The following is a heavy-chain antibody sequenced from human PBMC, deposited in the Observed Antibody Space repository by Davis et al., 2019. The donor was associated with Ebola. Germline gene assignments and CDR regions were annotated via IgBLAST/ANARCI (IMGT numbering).Heavy chain of an antibody. CDR1: GYTFTSYD. CDR3: ARVGGSGSYYYYYGMDV. V-gene: IGHV1-8*01. J-gene: IGHJ6*02. CDR2: MNPNSGNT. D-gene: IGHD3-10*01. Sequence: ASVTVSCKASGYTFTSYDINWVRQATGQGLEWMGWMNPNSGNTGYAQKFQGRVTMTRNTAISTAYMELSSLRSEDTAVYYCARVGGSGSYYYYYGMDVWGQGTTVTVSS.